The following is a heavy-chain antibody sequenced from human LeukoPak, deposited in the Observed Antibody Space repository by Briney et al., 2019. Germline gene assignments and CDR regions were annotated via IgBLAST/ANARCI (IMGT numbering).Heavy chain of an antibody. D-gene: IGHD6-13*01. J-gene: IGHJ4*02. CDR2: INWAGSNT. Sequence: SGGCLRLSCAGIITDYGMSWVRHVPGKGLEWVAGINWAGSNTHYAESVRGRFTISRDFAENSLYLQMNSLRDEDTAFYYCVKDVSSNWYSFDQWGQGTLVTVSS. V-gene: IGHV3-20*04. CDR1: ITDYG. CDR3: VKDVSSNWYSFDQ.